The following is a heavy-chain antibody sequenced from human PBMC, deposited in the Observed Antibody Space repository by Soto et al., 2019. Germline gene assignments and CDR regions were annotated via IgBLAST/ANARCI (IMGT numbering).Heavy chain of an antibody. D-gene: IGHD6-19*01. Sequence: QVQLVQSGAEVKKPGSSVKVSCKVSGGTFSNYAIDWVRLAPGHGLEWMGGIVPIFGTTYYTQKFQGRATIIAHPSTTTAYLEMSSLRSEDTAIYYCARVEAVAGLYNYPGLDVWGQGTAVTVSS. CDR3: ARVEAVAGLYNYPGLDV. CDR1: GGTFSNYA. V-gene: IGHV1-69*12. CDR2: IVPIFGTT. J-gene: IGHJ6*02.